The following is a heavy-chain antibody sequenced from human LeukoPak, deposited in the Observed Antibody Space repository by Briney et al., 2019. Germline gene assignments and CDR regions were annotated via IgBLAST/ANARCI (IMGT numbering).Heavy chain of an antibody. V-gene: IGHV4-38-2*01. Sequence: SETLSLTCSVSGDSIISGYYWSWIRQPPGKGLEWIGSIFHGGNTYSNPSLKSRVAISVDTSKNQFSLKLTSVTAADSAVYYCARQTGDLHLFDLWGRGTLVTVSS. D-gene: IGHD7-27*01. CDR1: GDSIISGYY. CDR2: IFHGGNT. CDR3: ARQTGDLHLFDL. J-gene: IGHJ2*01.